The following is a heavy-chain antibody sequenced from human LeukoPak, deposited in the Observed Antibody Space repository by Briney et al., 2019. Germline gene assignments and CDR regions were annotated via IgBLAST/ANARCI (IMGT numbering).Heavy chain of an antibody. Sequence: SETLSLACGVYGVASSGNYWSWIRQSPGKGLEWIGYIYYSGSTNYNPSLKSRVTISVDTSKNQFSLKLSSVTAADTAVYYCARGTHSTLFRRYYSDSSGYRPYYMDVWGKGTTVTVSS. V-gene: IGHV4-59*01. CDR2: IYYSGST. CDR1: GVASSGNY. J-gene: IGHJ6*03. CDR3: ARGTHSTLFRRYYSDSSGYRPYYMDV. D-gene: IGHD3-22*01.